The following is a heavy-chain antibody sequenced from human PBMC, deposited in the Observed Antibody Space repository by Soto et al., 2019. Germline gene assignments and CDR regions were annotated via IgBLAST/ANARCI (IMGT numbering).Heavy chain of an antibody. J-gene: IGHJ4*02. D-gene: IGHD1-26*01. V-gene: IGHV4-30-2*01. Sequence: LSLTCTGSGASITYGGYSWSWIRQTPGKGLEWIGYINHLETTFYNPSFESRLTLSIDRAKNQFSLNLHSMSAADRAVYFCATGARSDSFESWGQGILVT. CDR2: INHLETT. CDR1: GASITYGGYS. CDR3: ATGARSDSFES.